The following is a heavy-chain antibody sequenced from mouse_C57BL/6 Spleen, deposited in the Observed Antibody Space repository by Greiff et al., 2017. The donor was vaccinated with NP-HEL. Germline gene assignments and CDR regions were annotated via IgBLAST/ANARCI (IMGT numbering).Heavy chain of an antibody. D-gene: IGHD2-1*01. V-gene: IGHV3-6*01. Sequence: VQLQQSGPGLVKPSQSLSLTCSVTGYSITSGYYWNWIRQFPGNKLEWMGYISYDGSNNYNPSLKNRISITRDTSKNQFFLKLNSVTTEDTATYYCARDYYGNYNYFDYWGQGTTLTVSS. CDR1: GYSITSGYY. CDR2: ISYDGSN. J-gene: IGHJ2*01. CDR3: ARDYYGNYNYFDY.